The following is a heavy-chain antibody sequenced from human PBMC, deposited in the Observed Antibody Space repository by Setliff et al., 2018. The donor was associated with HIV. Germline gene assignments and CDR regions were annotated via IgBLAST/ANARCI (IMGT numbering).Heavy chain of an antibody. D-gene: IGHD6-13*01. V-gene: IGHV4-34*01. J-gene: IGHJ6*02. CDR3: TRAEQQLPYYYYYYGMDV. CDR1: GGSFSGYY. Sequence: PSETLSLTCAVYGGSFSGYYWSWIRQPPGKGLEWIGEINHSGSTNYNPSLKSRVTISVDTSKNQFSLKLSSVTAADTAVYYCTRAEQQLPYYYYYYGMDVWGQGITVTVSS. CDR2: INHSGST.